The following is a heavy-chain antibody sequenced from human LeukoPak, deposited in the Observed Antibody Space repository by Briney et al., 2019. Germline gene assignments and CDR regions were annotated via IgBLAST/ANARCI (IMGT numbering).Heavy chain of an antibody. CDR1: GYTFITYA. Sequence: ASVKVSCKASGYTFITYAMQWVRQAPGQRLEWMGWINAGNGNTKYSQKFQGRVTITRDISASTVYMELSSLISEGKAVYYCASQFGTYYDYWGQGTLVTVSS. CDR3: ASQFGTYYDY. J-gene: IGHJ4*02. D-gene: IGHD3-16*01. V-gene: IGHV1-3*01. CDR2: INAGNGNT.